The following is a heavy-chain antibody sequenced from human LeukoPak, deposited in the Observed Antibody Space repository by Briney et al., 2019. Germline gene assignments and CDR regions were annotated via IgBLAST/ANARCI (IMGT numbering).Heavy chain of an antibody. D-gene: IGHD4-17*01. CDR3: ARDFIGDYGDEVTAFDI. J-gene: IGHJ3*02. Sequence: GGSLRLSCAASGFTFSSYSMNWVRQAPGKGLEWVSSISSSSTYIYYADSVKGRFTISRDNAKNSLYLQMNSLRAEDTAVYYCARDFIGDYGDEVTAFDIWGQGTMVTVSS. CDR1: GFTFSSYS. CDR2: ISSSSTYI. V-gene: IGHV3-21*01.